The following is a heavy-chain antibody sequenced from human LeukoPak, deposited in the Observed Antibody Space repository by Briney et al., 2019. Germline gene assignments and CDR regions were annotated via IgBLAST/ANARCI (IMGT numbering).Heavy chain of an antibody. Sequence: SETLSLTCAVYGGSFSGYYWSWIRQPPGKGLEWIGEIDHIGRTTYNPSLKSRVTISVDTSKNQFSLRLTSVTASDTAVYYCARPVRCSATTCTGPFDYWGQGTLVTVSS. CDR2: IDHIGRT. D-gene: IGHD6-19*01. CDR3: ARPVRCSATTCTGPFDY. V-gene: IGHV4-34*01. J-gene: IGHJ4*02. CDR1: GGSFSGYY.